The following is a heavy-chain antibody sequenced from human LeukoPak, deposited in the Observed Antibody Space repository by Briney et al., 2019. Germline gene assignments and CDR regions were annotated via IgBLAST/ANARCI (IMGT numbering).Heavy chain of an antibody. CDR3: AKSLAVPGSPDY. V-gene: IGHV3-23*01. Sequence: PGGSLRLSCAASGFTFTNSAMTWVRQAPGKGLEWVSTVSGSGGNTYYADSVKGRFTISRDNSENTLYLQMNSLRAQDTAVYCCAKSLAVPGSPDYWGQGTLVTVSS. CDR2: VSGSGGNT. J-gene: IGHJ4*02. D-gene: IGHD6-19*01. CDR1: GFTFTNSA.